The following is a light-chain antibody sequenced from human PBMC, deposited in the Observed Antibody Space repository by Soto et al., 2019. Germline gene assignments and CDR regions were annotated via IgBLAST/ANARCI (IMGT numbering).Light chain of an antibody. V-gene: IGKV3-20*01. CDR1: QSVSSSF. CDR3: HQYADSPQT. Sequence: EVVWTQSPGTLSLSPWERATLSCRASQSVSSSFLAWYQQKPGQAPRLLIHAASTGATGIPARFRGSGSGTDITLTISSLEPEDSAVYVCHQYADSPQTFGQGTKVDI. CDR2: AAS. J-gene: IGKJ2*01.